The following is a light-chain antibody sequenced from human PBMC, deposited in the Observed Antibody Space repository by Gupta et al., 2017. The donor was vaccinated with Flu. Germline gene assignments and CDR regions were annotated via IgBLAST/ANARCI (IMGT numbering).Light chain of an antibody. CDR2: GAS. J-gene: IGKJ1*01. CDR1: QSVSSSY. CDR3: QHEGSSPRT. Sequence: ETVLTQSPCTLSLSPGEIATLSCRASQSVSSSYLAWYQQKPGQAPRLLIYGASSRATGIPDRFSGSGCGTEFTLTISRLEPEDFAVYYCQHEGSSPRTFGQGTKVEIK. V-gene: IGKV3-20*01.